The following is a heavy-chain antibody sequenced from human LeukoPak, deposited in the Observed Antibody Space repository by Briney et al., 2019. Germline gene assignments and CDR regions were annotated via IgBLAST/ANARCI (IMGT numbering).Heavy chain of an antibody. V-gene: IGHV4-31*11. CDR3: ARDVVVTSSPDAFDI. CDR1: GDSVTSGGYF. CDR2: ISNSGTT. D-gene: IGHD2-21*02. Sequence: SETLSLTCAVCGDSVTSGGYFWTWIPQHPGKGLEWIGSISNSGTTSYNPSLKSRVSISLDTSNNHFSLRLGSVTAAYTAVYFCARDVVVTSSPDAFDIWGQGTMVIVSS. J-gene: IGHJ3*02.